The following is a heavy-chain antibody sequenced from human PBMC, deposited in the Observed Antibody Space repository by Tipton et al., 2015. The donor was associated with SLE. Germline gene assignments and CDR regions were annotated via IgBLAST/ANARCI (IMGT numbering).Heavy chain of an antibody. J-gene: IGHJ4*02. V-gene: IGHV4-34*01. CDR1: GGFFSGHY. Sequence: KPSETLSLTCAVYGGFFSGHYCTWIRQSPGKGLEWIGDISHSGTTNYNSSLRGRVTISGDTSKNQFSLKLFSVTAADTAVYYCARVTSTATYYEDFWGQGTLVTVSS. CDR2: ISHSGTT. D-gene: IGHD3-16*01. CDR3: ARVTSTATYYEDF.